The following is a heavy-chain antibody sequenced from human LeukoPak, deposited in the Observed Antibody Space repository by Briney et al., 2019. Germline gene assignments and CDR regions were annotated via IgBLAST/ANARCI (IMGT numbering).Heavy chain of an antibody. CDR3: ARDIRTYDTLTGWNFDY. CDR1: GFTFSRYA. D-gene: IGHD3-9*01. J-gene: IGHJ4*02. Sequence: GGSLRLSCAASGFTFSRYAMSWVRQAPGKGLEWGSAISGSGGSTYYADSVKGRFTISRDNSKNTLYLQMNSLRAEDTAVYYCARDIRTYDTLTGWNFDYWGQGTLVTVSS. CDR2: ISGSGGST. V-gene: IGHV3-23*01.